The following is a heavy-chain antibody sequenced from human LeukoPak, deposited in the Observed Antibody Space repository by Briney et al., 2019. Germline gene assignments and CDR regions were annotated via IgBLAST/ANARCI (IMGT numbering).Heavy chain of an antibody. CDR2: ISAYNGNT. D-gene: IGHD1-26*01. CDR3: ARDGGYSGAAFDI. J-gene: IGHJ3*02. Sequence: ASVKVSCKTSEYTFTGYYMHWVRQAPGQGLEWMGWISAYNGNTNYAQKLQGRVTMTTDTSTSTAYMELRSLRSDDTAVYYCARDGGYSGAAFDIWGQGTMVTVSS. V-gene: IGHV1-18*04. CDR1: EYTFTGYY.